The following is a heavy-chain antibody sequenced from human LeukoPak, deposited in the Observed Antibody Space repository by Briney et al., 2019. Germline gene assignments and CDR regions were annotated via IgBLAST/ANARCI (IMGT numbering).Heavy chain of an antibody. J-gene: IGHJ4*02. D-gene: IGHD3-10*01. CDR2: INPSGGST. V-gene: IGHV1-46*01. CDR1: GYTFTSYY. CDR3: ATDRWFGPIFDY. Sequence: ASVKVSCKASGYTFTSYYMHWVRQAPGQGLEWMGIINPSGGSTSYAQKFQGRVTMTEDTSTDTAYMELSSLRSEDTAVYYCATDRWFGPIFDYWGQGTLVTVSS.